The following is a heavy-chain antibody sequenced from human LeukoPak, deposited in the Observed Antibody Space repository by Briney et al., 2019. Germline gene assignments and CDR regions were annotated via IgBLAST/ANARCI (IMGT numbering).Heavy chain of an antibody. CDR2: IYPGDSDT. Sequence: GESLKISCKGSGYSFTSYWIGWVHKMPGKGLEWMGIIYPGDSDTRYSPSFQGQVTISADKSISTAYLQWSSLKASDTAMYYCARRTMALSHSNWFDPWGQGTLVTVSS. CDR1: GYSFTSYW. V-gene: IGHV5-51*07. CDR3: ARRTMALSHSNWFDP. J-gene: IGHJ5*02. D-gene: IGHD3-10*01.